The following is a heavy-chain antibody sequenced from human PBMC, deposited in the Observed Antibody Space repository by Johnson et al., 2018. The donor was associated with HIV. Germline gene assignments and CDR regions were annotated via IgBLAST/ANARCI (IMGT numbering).Heavy chain of an antibody. Sequence: QVQLVESGGGLVQPGGSLRLSCAASGFSFSDYWMSWVRQAPGKGLEWVAVISYDGSNKYYADSVKGRFTISRDNASNSLYLQMNSLRAEDTALYYCARELRGYDVFDIWGQGTTVTVSS. CDR1: GFSFSDYW. D-gene: IGHD6-13*01. CDR3: ARELRGYDVFDI. V-gene: IGHV3-30*03. CDR2: ISYDGSNK. J-gene: IGHJ3*02.